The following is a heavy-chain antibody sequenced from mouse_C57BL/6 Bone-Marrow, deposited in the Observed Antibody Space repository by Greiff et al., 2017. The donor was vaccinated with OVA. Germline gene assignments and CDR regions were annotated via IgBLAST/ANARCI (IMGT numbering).Heavy chain of an antibody. CDR1: GYTFTSYW. Sequence: QVQLQQPGAELVKPGASVKLSCKASGYTFTSYWMHWVKQRPGQGLEWIGMIHPNSGSTNYNEKFKSKATLTVDKSSSTAYMQLSSLTSEDSAVYYCARRAIYYDYTWFAYWGQGTLVTVSA. J-gene: IGHJ3*01. CDR3: ARRAIYYDYTWFAY. CDR2: IHPNSGST. V-gene: IGHV1-64*01. D-gene: IGHD2-4*01.